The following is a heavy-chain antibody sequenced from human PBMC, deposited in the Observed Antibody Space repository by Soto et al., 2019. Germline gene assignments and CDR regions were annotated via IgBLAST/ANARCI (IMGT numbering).Heavy chain of an antibody. Sequence: PSETLSLTWTVSGGSISGEYYWNWIRQAPGKGLEWIGYVYHTGSTYHNPSLKSRGSISVDTSNNQFSLKLSSVTAAYTAVYFCAREPYDITGNRIDSWGQGIPVTVSS. J-gene: IGHJ5*01. CDR2: VYHTGST. V-gene: IGHV4-30-4*01. CDR3: AREPYDITGNRIDS. D-gene: IGHD3-22*01. CDR1: GGSISGEYY.